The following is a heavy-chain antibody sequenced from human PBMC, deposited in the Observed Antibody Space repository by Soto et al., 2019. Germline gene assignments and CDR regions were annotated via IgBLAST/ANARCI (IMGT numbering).Heavy chain of an antibody. CDR2: IIPIFGTA. V-gene: IGHV1-69*13. CDR1: GGTFSSYA. J-gene: IGHJ6*02. Sequence: ASVKVSCKASGGTFSSYAISWVRQAPGQGLEWMGGIIPIFGTANYAQKFQGRVTITADESTSTAYMELSSLRSEDTAVYYCARTSAGNYYYYGMDVWGQGTTVTVSS. CDR3: ARTSAGNYYYYGMDV. D-gene: IGHD6-13*01.